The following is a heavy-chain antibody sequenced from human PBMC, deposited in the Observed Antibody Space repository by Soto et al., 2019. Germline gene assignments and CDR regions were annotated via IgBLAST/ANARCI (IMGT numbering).Heavy chain of an antibody. D-gene: IGHD3-22*01. CDR2: IYSSGST. CDR1: DGSISSGGYY. J-gene: IGHJ4*02. V-gene: IGHV4-31*03. Sequence: PSETLSLTCTVSDGSISSGGYYWSWIPQHPGKGLEWIGYIYSSGSTYYNPPLKSRVTISADTSKIQFSLKLSSVTAADTAVYYCARIDYYDSYYFDYWGQGTLVTVSS. CDR3: ARIDYYDSYYFDY.